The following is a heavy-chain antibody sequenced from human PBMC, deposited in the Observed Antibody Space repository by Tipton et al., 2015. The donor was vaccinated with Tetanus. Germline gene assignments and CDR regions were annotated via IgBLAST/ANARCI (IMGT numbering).Heavy chain of an antibody. J-gene: IGHJ5*02. CDR1: GTSVRGSSHD. D-gene: IGHD1-7*01. Sequence: GLVKPSETLTLTCAVSGTSVRGSSHDWTWIRQPPGKGLEWIGRTRKRSHGYSTEYATSVKGRLTISRDNAKNSLFLQMNSLRDEDTAVYYCVNFATSWGQGTLVTVSS. V-gene: IGHV3-72*01. CDR2: TRKRSHGYST. CDR3: VNFATS.